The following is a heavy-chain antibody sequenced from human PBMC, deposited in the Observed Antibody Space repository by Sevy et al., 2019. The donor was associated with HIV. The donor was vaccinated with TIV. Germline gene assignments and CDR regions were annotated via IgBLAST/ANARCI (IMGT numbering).Heavy chain of an antibody. CDR1: GFTFNSYW. V-gene: IGHV3-74*01. J-gene: IGHJ5*02. CDR2: INSDGRTT. CDR3: TRGPGSPGSYYLAES. Sequence: GGSLRLSCAASGFTFNSYWMHWVRQAPGKGLVWVSRINSDGRTTTYADSVKGRFTISRDNAKNTLYLQMNSLRAEDTAMYYSTRGPGSPGSYYLAESWGQGTLVTLSS. D-gene: IGHD1-26*01.